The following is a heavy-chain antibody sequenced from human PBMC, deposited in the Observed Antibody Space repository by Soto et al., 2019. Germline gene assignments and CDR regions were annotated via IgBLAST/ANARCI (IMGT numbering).Heavy chain of an antibody. J-gene: IGHJ4*02. CDR2: SHQSGNT. D-gene: IGHD6-13*01. CDR1: GGSISSHDW. CDR3: ARAPAPVYSSSWYYFYY. Sequence: PSETLSLTCAVSGGSISSHDWWTWVRQPPGKGLEWIGESHQSGNTNYNSSLESRVTISVDKSKNQFSLKLTSVTVADTAVYYCARAPAPVYSSSWYYFYYWGQGTLVTVSS. V-gene: IGHV4-4*02.